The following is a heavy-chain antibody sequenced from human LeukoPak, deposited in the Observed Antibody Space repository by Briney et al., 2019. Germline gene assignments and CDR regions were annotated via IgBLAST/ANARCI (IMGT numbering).Heavy chain of an antibody. D-gene: IGHD4-17*01. CDR2: INAGNGNT. CDR1: GYTFTSYA. V-gene: IGHV1-3*01. J-gene: IGHJ5*02. CDR3: ARAAGDYGRSNWFDP. Sequence: ASVKVSCKASGYTFTSYAMYWVRQAPGQRLEWMGWINAGNGNTKYSQKFQGRVTITRDTSASTAYMELSSLRSEDTAVYYCARAAGDYGRSNWFDPWGQGTLVTVSS.